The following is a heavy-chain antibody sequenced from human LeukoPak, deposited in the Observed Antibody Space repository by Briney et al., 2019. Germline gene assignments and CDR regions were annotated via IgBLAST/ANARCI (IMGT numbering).Heavy chain of an antibody. CDR3: ARGPKDIVVVPAAMPYSY. J-gene: IGHJ4*02. V-gene: IGHV1-46*01. Sequence: ASVKFSCKASGYTFTSYYMHWVRQPPGQGLEWMGIINPSGGSTSYAQKFQGRVTMTRDMSTSTVYMELSSLRSEDTAVYYCARGPKDIVVVPAAMPYSYWGQGTLVTVSS. D-gene: IGHD2-2*01. CDR1: GYTFTSYY. CDR2: INPSGGST.